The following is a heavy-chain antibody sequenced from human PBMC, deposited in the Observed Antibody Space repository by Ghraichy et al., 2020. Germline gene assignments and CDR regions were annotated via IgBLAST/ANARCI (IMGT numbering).Heavy chain of an antibody. D-gene: IGHD5-24*01. CDR2: ISNSGRT. V-gene: IGHV4-59*01. CDR1: GGSITSYY. J-gene: IGHJ4*02. CDR3: ACAGTATIYSFGY. Sequence: SETLSLTCAVSGGSITSYYWSWIRQSPGKGLEWIGYISNSGRTNYNPSLKSRVTISVDTSKNQFSLKLTSVTAADTAVYYCACAGTATIYSFGYWGQGTLVTVSS.